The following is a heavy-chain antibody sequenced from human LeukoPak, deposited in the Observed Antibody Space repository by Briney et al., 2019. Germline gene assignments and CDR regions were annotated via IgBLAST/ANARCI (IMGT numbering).Heavy chain of an antibody. D-gene: IGHD6-13*01. Sequence: ASVKVSCKASGYTFTSYYMHWVRQAPGQGLEWMGWINPNSGGTNYEHKFQGRVTMTRDTSISTAYMDLSRLRSDDTPVHYCARGRGRGTYTSSSGDYWGQGTLVTVSS. CDR2: INPNSGGT. CDR1: GYTFTSYY. CDR3: ARGRGRGTYTSSSGDY. V-gene: IGHV1-2*02. J-gene: IGHJ4*02.